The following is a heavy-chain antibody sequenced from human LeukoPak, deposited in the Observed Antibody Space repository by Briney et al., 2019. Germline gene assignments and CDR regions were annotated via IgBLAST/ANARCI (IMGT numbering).Heavy chain of an antibody. Sequence: SQTLSLTCTVSGGSISSGGYYWSWIRQHPGKGLEWIGYIYYSGSTYYNPSLKSRVTISVDTSKNQFSLKLSSVTAADTAVYYCARSYYDFWSGYYTGGYFDYWGQGTLVTVSS. CDR1: GGSISSGGYY. D-gene: IGHD3-3*01. CDR3: ARSYYDFWSGYYTGGYFDY. CDR2: IYYSGST. V-gene: IGHV4-31*03. J-gene: IGHJ4*02.